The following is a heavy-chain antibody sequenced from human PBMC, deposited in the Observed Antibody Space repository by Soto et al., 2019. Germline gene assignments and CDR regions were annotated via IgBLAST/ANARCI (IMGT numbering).Heavy chain of an antibody. J-gene: IGHJ5*02. Sequence: GGSLRLSCAASGFTVSSNYMSWVRQAPGKGLEWVSVIYSGGSTYYADSVKGRFTISRDNSKNTLYLQMNSLIAEDTAVYYCARDVSDILTGYYPATNWFDPWGQGTLVTVSS. CDR2: IYSGGST. V-gene: IGHV3-66*01. D-gene: IGHD3-9*01. CDR3: ARDVSDILTGYYPATNWFDP. CDR1: GFTVSSNY.